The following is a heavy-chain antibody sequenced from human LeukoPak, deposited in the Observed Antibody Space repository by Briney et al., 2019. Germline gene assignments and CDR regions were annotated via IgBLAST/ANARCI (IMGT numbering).Heavy chain of an antibody. V-gene: IGHV1-46*01. Sequence: GASVKVSCKASGYTFTNFYMHWVRQAPGQGLEWMGIISPSGGSTTYAQKFQGRVTMTRDTSTSTVYMEPSSLRSEDTAVYYCARICQGMVLDYWGQGTLVTVSS. CDR1: GYTFTNFY. J-gene: IGHJ4*02. CDR2: ISPSGGST. CDR3: ARICQGMVLDY. D-gene: IGHD3-10*01.